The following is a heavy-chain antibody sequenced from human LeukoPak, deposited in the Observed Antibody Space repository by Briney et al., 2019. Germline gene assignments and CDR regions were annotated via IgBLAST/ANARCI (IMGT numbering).Heavy chain of an antibody. CDR3: ATVSYRFNWFDP. CDR2: FDPEDGET. CDR1: GYTLTDLS. Sequence: GASVKVSCKVSGYTLTDLSMHWVRQAPGKGLEWMGGFDPEDGETIYAQKFQGRATMTEDASTDTAYMELSSLRSEDTAVYYCATVSYRFNWFDPWGQGTLVTVSS. D-gene: IGHD1-26*01. V-gene: IGHV1-24*01. J-gene: IGHJ5*02.